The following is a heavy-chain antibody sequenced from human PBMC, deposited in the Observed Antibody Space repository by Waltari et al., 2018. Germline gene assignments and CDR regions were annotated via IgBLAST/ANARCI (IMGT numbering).Heavy chain of an antibody. CDR3: ARLSSSYDFWSGSHYYYYGMDV. V-gene: IGHV5-51*03. CDR2: ICPGDSYT. D-gene: IGHD3-3*01. Sequence: EVQLVQSGPVVKKPGESLKIYCKGFGYRFTSYWIGGVRQMPGEGVVWWGIICPGDSYTRYSPSFQGQVTISADKSISTAYLQWSSLKASDTAMYYCARLSSSYDFWSGSHYYYYGMDVWGQGTTVTVSS. CDR1: GYRFTSYW. J-gene: IGHJ6*02.